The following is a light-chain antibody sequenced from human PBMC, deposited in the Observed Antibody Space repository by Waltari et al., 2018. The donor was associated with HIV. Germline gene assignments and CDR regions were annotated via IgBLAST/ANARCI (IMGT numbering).Light chain of an antibody. Sequence: EIVLTQSPVILSLSPGERATLSCRASQSVSSYLAWYQQKPGQAPRLLIYDASNRATGIPARFSGSGSGTDFTLTINSLEPEDFAVYYCQQQTAFGPGTKVDIK. CDR1: QSVSSY. CDR3: QQQTA. CDR2: DAS. V-gene: IGKV3-11*01. J-gene: IGKJ3*01.